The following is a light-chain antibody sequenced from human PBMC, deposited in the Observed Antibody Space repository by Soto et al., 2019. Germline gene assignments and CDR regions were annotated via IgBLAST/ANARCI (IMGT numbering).Light chain of an antibody. Sequence: TQSPGTLSVSPGERATISCXXXQTIKRNYLAWYQQKAGQAPRLLIFGASSRATGIPDRFGGSGSGTDFTLTISRLEPEDFAVYHCQQYCDSSTFGAGTKVEIK. CDR3: QQYCDSST. V-gene: IGKV3-20*01. CDR2: GAS. CDR1: QTIKRNY. J-gene: IGKJ4*01.